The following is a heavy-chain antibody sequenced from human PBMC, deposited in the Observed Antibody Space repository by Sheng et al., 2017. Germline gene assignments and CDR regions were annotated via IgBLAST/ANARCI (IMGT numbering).Heavy chain of an antibody. CDR3: ARSEFETTVTTYYYYGMDV. V-gene: IGHV1-69*01. CDR2: IIPIFGTA. Sequence: PGQGLEWMGGIIPIFGTANYAQKFQGRVTITADESTSTAYMELSSLRSEDTAVYYCARSEFETTVTTYYYYGMDVWGQGTTVTVSS. J-gene: IGHJ6*02. D-gene: IGHD4-17*01.